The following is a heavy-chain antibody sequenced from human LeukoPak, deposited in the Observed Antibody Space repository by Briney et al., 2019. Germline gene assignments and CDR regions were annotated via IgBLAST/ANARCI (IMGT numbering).Heavy chain of an antibody. CDR1: GGSISSYY. V-gene: IGHV4-59*13. CDR2: IYYSGST. CDR3: ARGAVAGTFDY. Sequence: SETLSLTCTVSGGSISSYYWSWIRQPPGKGLEWIGYIYYSGSTNYNPSLKSRVTISVDTSKNQFSLKLSSVTAADTAVYYCARGAVAGTFDYWGQGTLVTVSS. D-gene: IGHD6-19*01. J-gene: IGHJ4*02.